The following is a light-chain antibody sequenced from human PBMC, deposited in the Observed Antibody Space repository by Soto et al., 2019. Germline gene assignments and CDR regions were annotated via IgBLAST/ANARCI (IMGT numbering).Light chain of an antibody. V-gene: IGKV3-15*01. CDR3: QRHSNWIT. J-gene: IGKJ5*01. CDR2: GAP. CDR1: QSVSSS. Sequence: EVMMTQSPATLSVSPGERATLSCRASQSVSSSLAWYQQKPGQAPRLLIYGAPTRATGIPARFSGSGSGTEFTLTISSLEFADSAVYHCQRHSNWITFGQGTRLEIK.